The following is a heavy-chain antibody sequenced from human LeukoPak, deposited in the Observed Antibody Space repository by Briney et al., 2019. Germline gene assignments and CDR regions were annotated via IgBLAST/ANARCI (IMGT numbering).Heavy chain of an antibody. V-gene: IGHV3-74*01. CDR2: INSDGSST. CDR3: ATDYYDSSGDAFDI. D-gene: IGHD3-22*01. Sequence: GGSLRLSCAASGXTFSSYWMHWVRQAPGKGQVWVSRINSDGSSTSYADSVKGRFTISRDNAKNTLYLQMNSLRAEDTAVYYCATDYYDSSGDAFDIWGQGTMVTVSS. CDR1: GXTFSSYW. J-gene: IGHJ3*02.